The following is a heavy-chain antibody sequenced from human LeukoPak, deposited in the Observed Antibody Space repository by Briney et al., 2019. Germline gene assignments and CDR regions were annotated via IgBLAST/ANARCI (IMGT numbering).Heavy chain of an antibody. V-gene: IGHV3-23*01. CDR2: TVGSRPDT. J-gene: IGHJ4*02. D-gene: IGHD2-8*02. CDR1: GFTFSSYL. CDR3: TKAPLMSCTGAFCYPFDS. Sequence: GGSLRLSCAASGFTFSSYLMSWVRQTPGKGLEWVSATVGSRPDTYHADSVKGRFPVSRDNSRNTLYLQMNNLRIEDSAVYYCTKAPLMSCTGAFCYPFDSWGQGVLVTVSS.